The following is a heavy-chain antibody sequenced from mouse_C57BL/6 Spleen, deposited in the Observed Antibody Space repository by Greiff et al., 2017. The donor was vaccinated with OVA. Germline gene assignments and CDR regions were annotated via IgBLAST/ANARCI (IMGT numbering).Heavy chain of an antibody. J-gene: IGHJ2*01. CDR2: ISYDGSN. CDR3: ARGGYYGSSYGFDY. D-gene: IGHD1-1*01. V-gene: IGHV3-6*01. Sequence: VQLQQSGPGLVKPSQSLSLTCSVTGYSITSGYYWNWIRQFPGNKLEWMGYISYDGSNNYNPSLKNRISITRDTSKNQFFLKLNSVTTEDTATYYCARGGYYGSSYGFDYWGQGTTLTVSS. CDR1: GYSITSGYY.